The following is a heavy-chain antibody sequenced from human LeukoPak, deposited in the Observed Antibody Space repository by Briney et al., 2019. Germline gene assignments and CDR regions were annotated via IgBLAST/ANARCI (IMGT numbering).Heavy chain of an antibody. V-gene: IGHV4-34*01. D-gene: IGHD3-10*01. CDR3: ARDDITMVRGVIITKDYYYGMDV. J-gene: IGHJ6*02. CDR1: GESFSGYY. CDR2: ISHSGIT. Sequence: SETLSLTCGVQGESFSGYYWSWIRQPPGKGLEWIGEISHSGITNYSPSLQSRVTISVDTSKNQFSLKLSSVTAADTAVYYCARDDITMVRGVIITKDYYYGMDVWGQGTTVTVSS.